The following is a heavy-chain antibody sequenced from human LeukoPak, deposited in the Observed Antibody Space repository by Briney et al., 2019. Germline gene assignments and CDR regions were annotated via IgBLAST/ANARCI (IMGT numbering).Heavy chain of an antibody. V-gene: IGHV4-38-2*02. CDR1: GYSITSAYY. J-gene: IGHJ5*02. CDR2: FFLKGST. Sequence: SETLSLTCTVSGYSITSAYYWGWIRQPPGKGLEWIGSFFLKGSTYYNPSLKSRVTISVETSKNQFSLKLKSVTAADTAVYHCARGGYYGSGNDFRFDPWGQGTLVTVSS. CDR3: ARGGYYGSGNDFRFDP. D-gene: IGHD3-10*01.